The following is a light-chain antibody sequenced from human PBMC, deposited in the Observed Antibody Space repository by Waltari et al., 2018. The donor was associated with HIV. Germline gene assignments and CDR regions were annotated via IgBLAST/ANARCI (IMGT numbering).Light chain of an antibody. CDR1: QRVSDY. V-gene: IGKV3-11*01. CDR2: DAS. Sequence: VVLTQSPATMSLSPGERATLTCRASQRVSDYLAWYQQKPGQAPRLLIYDASNRATGIPARFSGSGSGTDFTLTISSLEPEDFAVYYCQQRSNWRRSGLTFGGGTKVEIK. J-gene: IGKJ4*01. CDR3: QQRSNWRRSGLT.